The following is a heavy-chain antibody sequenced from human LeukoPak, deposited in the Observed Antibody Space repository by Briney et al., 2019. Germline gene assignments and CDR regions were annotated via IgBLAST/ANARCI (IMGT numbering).Heavy chain of an antibody. CDR1: GGSISSGSYY. CDR3: ARDSTPDI. V-gene: IGHV4-61*02. CDR2: IYTSGST. J-gene: IGHJ3*02. Sequence: PSQTLSLTCTVSGGSISSGSYYWNWIRQPAGKGLEWIGRIYTSGSTNYNPSLKSRVTISLDTSKNQFSLKLSSVTAADTAVYYCARDSTPDIWGQGTMVTVSS. D-gene: IGHD2-15*01.